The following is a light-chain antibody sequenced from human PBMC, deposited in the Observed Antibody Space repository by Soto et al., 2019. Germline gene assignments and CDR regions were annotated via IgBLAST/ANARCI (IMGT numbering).Light chain of an antibody. V-gene: IGKV3-15*01. CDR1: QSVYNN. J-gene: IGKJ1*01. Sequence: EIVLTQSPATLSVPPGESATLSCRASQSVYNNLVCNQLNPGQAPRLLSYGASTRATGIPARFSGGGYGTEFTLTVRSLQSEDFAVYYCQHYHNWPQTFGQGTKVEIK. CDR2: GAS. CDR3: QHYHNWPQT.